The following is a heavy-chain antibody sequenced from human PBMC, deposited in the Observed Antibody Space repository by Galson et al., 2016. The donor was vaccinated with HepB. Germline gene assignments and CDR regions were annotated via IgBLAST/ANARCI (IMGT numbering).Heavy chain of an antibody. CDR2: ISGSGDSV. Sequence: SLRLSCAASGFSFGSYALSWVRQAPGKGLEWVSVISGSGDSVHHADSVKGRFTISRDKPKNTVYLQMNSLRAEDTAVYYCAKDRTPWGYYGSGWYPLRGMDVWGQGTTVTVSS. CDR3: AKDRTPWGYYGSGWYPLRGMDV. J-gene: IGHJ6*02. CDR1: GFSFGSYA. D-gene: IGHD3-10*01. V-gene: IGHV3-23*01.